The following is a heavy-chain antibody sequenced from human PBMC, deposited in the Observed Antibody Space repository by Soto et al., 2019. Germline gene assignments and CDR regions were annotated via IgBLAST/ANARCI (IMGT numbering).Heavy chain of an antibody. D-gene: IGHD3-10*01. Sequence: GGSLRLSCAASGFTFSNYAMSWVRQAPGKGLEWVSGISGGGTTYYADSVKGRFTISRDNSKSTLHLQMNSLGAEDTAVYYCAKDVTMLRGGINHFDYWGQGTLVTVSS. CDR2: ISGGGTT. J-gene: IGHJ4*02. CDR3: AKDVTMLRGGINHFDY. V-gene: IGHV3-23*01. CDR1: GFTFSNYA.